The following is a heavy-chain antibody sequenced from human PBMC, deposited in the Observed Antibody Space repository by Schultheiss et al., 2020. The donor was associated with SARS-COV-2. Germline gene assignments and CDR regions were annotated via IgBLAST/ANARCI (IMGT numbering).Heavy chain of an antibody. CDR3: TARLLWFGEPVDY. V-gene: IGHV3-15*01. J-gene: IGHJ4*02. Sequence: GESLKISCAASGFTFSNAWMSWVRQAPGKGLEWVGRIKSKTDGGTTDYAAPVKGRFTISRDDSKNTLYLQMNSLKTEDTAVYYCTARLLWFGEPVDYWGQGTLVTVSS. D-gene: IGHD3-10*01. CDR2: IKSKTDGGTT. CDR1: GFTFSNAW.